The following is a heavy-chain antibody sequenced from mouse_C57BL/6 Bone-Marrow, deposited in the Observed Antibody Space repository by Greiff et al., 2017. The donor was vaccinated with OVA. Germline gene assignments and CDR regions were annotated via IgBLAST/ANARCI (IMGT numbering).Heavy chain of an antibody. D-gene: IGHD2-3*01. Sequence: EVQLQQSGPELVKPGDSVKISCKASGYSFTGYFMNWVMQSHGKSLEWIGRINPYNGDTFYNQKFKGKAILTADKSSSTAYMELRSLTSEDSAVYYCTRLRWFFFDYWGQGTTLTVSS. CDR2: INPYNGDT. CDR3: TRLRWFFFDY. J-gene: IGHJ2*01. V-gene: IGHV1-20*01. CDR1: GYSFTGYF.